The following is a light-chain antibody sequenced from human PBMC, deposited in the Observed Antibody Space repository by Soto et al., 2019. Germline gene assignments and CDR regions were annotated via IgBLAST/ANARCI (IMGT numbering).Light chain of an antibody. CDR3: MQGLQDLT. V-gene: IGKV2-28*01. Sequence: IVMTQSPLSLPVTPGEPASISCRSSQSLLYSNGYNYLDWYLQRPGQSPQLLIYLASNRAPGVPDRFSGSGSGTDFTLKISRVEAEDVGVYYCMQGLQDLTLGHGTRLEIK. CDR2: LAS. J-gene: IGKJ5*01. CDR1: QSLLYSNGYNY.